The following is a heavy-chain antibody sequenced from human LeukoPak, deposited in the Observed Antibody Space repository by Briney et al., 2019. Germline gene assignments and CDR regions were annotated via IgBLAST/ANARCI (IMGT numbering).Heavy chain of an antibody. D-gene: IGHD6-13*01. CDR2: ISPYNDNT. J-gene: IGHJ3*02. V-gene: IGHV1-18*01. CDR1: GYTFTTYG. CDR3: AREMPAADGSDAFDI. Sequence: ASVKVSCKASGYTFTTYGIVWLRQAPGEGLEWMGWISPYNDNTKYTQKVQGRVTMTADTSTNTAYMELRSLRSDDTALYYCAREMPAADGSDAFDIWGQGTMVTVSS.